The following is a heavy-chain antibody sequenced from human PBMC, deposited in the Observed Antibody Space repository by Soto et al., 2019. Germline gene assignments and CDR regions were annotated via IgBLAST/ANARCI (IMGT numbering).Heavy chain of an antibody. CDR2: IIPIFGTA. CDR3: ASSPRGFLYSSSWYAAV. J-gene: IGHJ6*02. D-gene: IGHD6-13*01. V-gene: IGHV1-69*06. Sequence: SVKVSCKASGGTFSSYAISWVRQAPGQGLEWMGGIIPIFGTANYAQKFQGRVTITAAKSTSTAYMELSSLRSEDTAVYSCASSPRGFLYSSSWYAAVWGQGTTVTVSS. CDR1: GGTFSSYA.